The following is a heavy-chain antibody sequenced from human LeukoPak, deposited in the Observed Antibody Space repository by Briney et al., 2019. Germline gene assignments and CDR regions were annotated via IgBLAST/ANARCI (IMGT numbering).Heavy chain of an antibody. Sequence: PSETLSLTCSVSGASISSGGYYWNWIRQHPGKGLEWIGYIYNTENTYYSPSLKSRVVISVDTSKNQFSLKMRSVTAADTAVYYCARVGPSMIVSWGQGTLVTVSS. CDR2: IYNTENT. J-gene: IGHJ4*02. CDR1: GASISSGGYY. V-gene: IGHV4-31*03. D-gene: IGHD3-22*01. CDR3: ARVGPSMIVS.